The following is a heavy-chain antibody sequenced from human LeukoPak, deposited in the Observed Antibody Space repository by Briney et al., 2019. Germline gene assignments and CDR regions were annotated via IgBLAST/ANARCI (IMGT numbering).Heavy chain of an antibody. CDR1: GFTFSNSA. CDR3: AKGVSSPLYYFDY. V-gene: IGHV3-30-3*01. D-gene: IGHD6-13*01. J-gene: IGHJ4*02. Sequence: GKSLRLSCAASGFTFSNSAMHWVRQAPGKGLEWVAFISYDGNNKYYADSVKGRFTNSRDNSKNTLYLQMNSLRAEDTAVYYCAKGVSSPLYYFDYWGQGTLVTVSS. CDR2: ISYDGNNK.